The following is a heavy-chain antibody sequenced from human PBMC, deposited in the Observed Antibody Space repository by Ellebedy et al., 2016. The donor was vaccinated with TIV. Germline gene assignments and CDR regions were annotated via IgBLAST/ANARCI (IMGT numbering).Heavy chain of an antibody. J-gene: IGHJ3*02. V-gene: IGHV4-34*01. D-gene: IGHD2-2*01. CDR2: INHSGST. Sequence: SETLSLTXAVYGGSFSGYYWSWIRQPPGKGLEWIGEINHSGSTNYNPSLKSRVTISVDTSKNQFSLKLSSVTAADTAVYYCARAPRGSSTRRHAFDIWGQGTMVTVSS. CDR1: GGSFSGYY. CDR3: ARAPRGSSTRRHAFDI.